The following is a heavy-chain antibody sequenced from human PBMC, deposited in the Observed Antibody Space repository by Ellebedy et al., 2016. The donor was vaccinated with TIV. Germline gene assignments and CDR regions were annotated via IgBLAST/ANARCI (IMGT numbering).Heavy chain of an antibody. CDR1: GYTLTELS. Sequence: ASVKVSCXVSGYTLTELSMHWVRQAPGKGLEWMGGFDPEDGETIYAQKFQGRVTMTEDTSTDTTYMELSSLRSEDTAVYYCATSEYYYDSSVEYWGQGTLVTVSS. J-gene: IGHJ4*02. D-gene: IGHD3-22*01. CDR3: ATSEYYYDSSVEY. CDR2: FDPEDGET. V-gene: IGHV1-24*01.